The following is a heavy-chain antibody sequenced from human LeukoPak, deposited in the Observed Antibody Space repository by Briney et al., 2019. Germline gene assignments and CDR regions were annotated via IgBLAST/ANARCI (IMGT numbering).Heavy chain of an antibody. Sequence: ASVKVSCKASGYTFTGYYMHWVRQAPGQGLEWMGWMNPNSGGTKYAQKFQGRVTMTRDTSISTAYMELSRLRSDDTAMYYCARDKLGLGELSLYDQWGQGTLVTVFS. J-gene: IGHJ5*02. V-gene: IGHV1-2*02. CDR3: ARDKLGLGELSLYDQ. CDR1: GYTFTGYY. CDR2: MNPNSGGT. D-gene: IGHD3-16*02.